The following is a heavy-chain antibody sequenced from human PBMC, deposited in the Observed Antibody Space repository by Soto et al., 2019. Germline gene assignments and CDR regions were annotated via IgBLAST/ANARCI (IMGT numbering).Heavy chain of an antibody. Sequence: SEPMSPTCTVYAGSLGSGAYYWSWLREPAGKGLEWIGSMYHSRSTCYNPSLKSRVTISVDTYKNQLSLKLSYVTAADTAVYHYARDKGVGLGDAKSGCHYYYNGMELGLKGSTV. V-gene: IGHV4-30-4*02. J-gene: IGHJ6*04. D-gene: IGHD2-15*01. CDR1: AGSLGSGAYY. CDR3: ARDKGVGLGDAKSGCHYYYNGMEL. CDR2: MYHSRST.